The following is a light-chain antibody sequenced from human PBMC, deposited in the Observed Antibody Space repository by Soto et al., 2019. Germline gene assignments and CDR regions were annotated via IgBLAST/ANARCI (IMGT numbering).Light chain of an antibody. CDR3: SSYAGSINFDV. Sequence: SYVLTQPPSVSVAPGQTATITCGGNNIGINNVHWYQQRPGQAPMLVVYDDSDRPSGIPERFSGSNSGNTATLTISRVEAGDEADYYCSSYAGSINFDVFGTGTKVTVL. CDR2: DDS. V-gene: IGLV3-21*02. CDR1: NIGINN. J-gene: IGLJ1*01.